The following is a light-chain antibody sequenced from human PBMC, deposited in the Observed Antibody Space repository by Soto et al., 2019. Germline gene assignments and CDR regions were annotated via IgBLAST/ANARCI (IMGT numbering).Light chain of an antibody. J-gene: IGKJ1*01. CDR3: QQYNDWPGT. CDR1: QSVSSD. CDR2: GAS. V-gene: IGKV3-15*01. Sequence: EIVMTQSPATLSVSPGERATLSCRASQSVSSDLAWYQQKPDQAPRLLMYGASTRATGIPARFSGSGSGTEFTLTISSLQSEDFAVSYCQQYNDWPGTFGKGTKVEIK.